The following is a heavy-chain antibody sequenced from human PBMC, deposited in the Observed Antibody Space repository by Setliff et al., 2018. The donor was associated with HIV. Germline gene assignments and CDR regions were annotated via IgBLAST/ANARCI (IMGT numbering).Heavy chain of an antibody. J-gene: IGHJ5*02. Sequence: NPSETLSLTCAVSGYSVSSGYYWAWIRQAPGKGLQWIGQMYYTGTTDYNPSLSSRVTISQDKSRNQFPLKLTSVTATDTAIYYCARGVGIGGNWFDPWGQGIMVTVSS. CDR2: MYYTGTT. CDR3: ARGVGIGGNWFDP. D-gene: IGHD2-15*01. CDR1: GYSVSSGYY. V-gene: IGHV4-38-2*01.